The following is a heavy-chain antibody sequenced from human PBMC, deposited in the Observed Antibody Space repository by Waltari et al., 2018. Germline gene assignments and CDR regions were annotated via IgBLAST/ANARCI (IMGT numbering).Heavy chain of an antibody. Sequence: QVQLQESGPGLVKPSETLSLTCAVSGYSISSGYYWGWIRQPPGKGLEWIGSIYHSGSTYYNPSLKSRVTISVDTSKNQFSLKLSSVTAAYTAVYYFARVLRFNFDPWRQGTLVTVSS. V-gene: IGHV4-38-2*01. CDR3: ARVLRFNFDP. D-gene: IGHD3-3*01. J-gene: IGHJ5*02. CDR2: IYHSGST. CDR1: GYSISSGYY.